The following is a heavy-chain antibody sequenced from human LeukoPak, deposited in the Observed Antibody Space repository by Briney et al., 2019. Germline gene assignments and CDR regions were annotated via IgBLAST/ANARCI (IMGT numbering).Heavy chain of an antibody. Sequence: SETLSLTCSVAGGSVSSYFWSWIRQPAGKGLEWIGRIYSSGTTNYNPSLKSRVTMSLDTSKNRFSLKLSSVTAADTAVYYCARGPRSGHHDYWGQGILVTVSS. J-gene: IGHJ4*02. CDR2: IYSSGTT. CDR1: GGSVSSYF. CDR3: ARGPRSGHHDY. D-gene: IGHD6-19*01. V-gene: IGHV4-4*07.